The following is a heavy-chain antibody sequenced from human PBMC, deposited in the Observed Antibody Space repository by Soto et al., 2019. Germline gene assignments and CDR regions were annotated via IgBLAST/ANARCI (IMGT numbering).Heavy chain of an antibody. D-gene: IGHD1-1*01. CDR1: GFTFSTYW. Sequence: PGGSLRLSCAASGFTFSTYWMHWVRQAPGKGLVWVSRIKPDGSTTTYADSVKGRFTISRDNAKNTLYLQMNSLRVEDTAVYYCTSGVYNSLYYFDYWGQGTLVTVSS. CDR3: TSGVYNSLYYFDY. CDR2: IKPDGSTT. V-gene: IGHV3-74*01. J-gene: IGHJ4*02.